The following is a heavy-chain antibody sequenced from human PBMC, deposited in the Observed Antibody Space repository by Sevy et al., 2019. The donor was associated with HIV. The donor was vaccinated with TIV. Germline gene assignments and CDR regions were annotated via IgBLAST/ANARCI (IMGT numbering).Heavy chain of an antibody. CDR1: GGSFSGYY. CDR2: INHSGST. CDR3: ARWRSGRSSWYRAYYFDY. D-gene: IGHD6-13*01. Sequence: SETLSLTCAVYGGSFSGYYWSWIRQPPGKGLEWIGEINHSGSTNYNPSLKSRVTISVDTSKNQFSLKLSSVTAADTAVYYCARWRSGRSSWYRAYYFDYWGQGTLVTVSS. V-gene: IGHV4-34*01. J-gene: IGHJ4*02.